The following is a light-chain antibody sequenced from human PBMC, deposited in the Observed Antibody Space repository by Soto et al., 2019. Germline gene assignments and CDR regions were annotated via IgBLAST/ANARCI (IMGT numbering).Light chain of an antibody. V-gene: IGLV1-40*01. CDR3: QSYDSSLGGWV. J-gene: IGLJ3*02. CDR1: SSYIGAGYD. CDR2: GNS. Sequence: QSVLTQPPSVSGAPGQRVTISCTGTSSYIGAGYDVHWYQQLPGTAPKLLIYGNSNRPSGVPDRFSGSKSGTSVSLAITGLRAEDEADYYCQSYDSSLGGWVFGGGTKLTVL.